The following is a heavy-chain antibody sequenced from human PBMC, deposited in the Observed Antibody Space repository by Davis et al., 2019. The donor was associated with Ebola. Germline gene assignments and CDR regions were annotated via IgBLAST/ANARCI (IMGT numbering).Heavy chain of an antibody. CDR3: ARVRGDYYGSGSYSYYYYYYGMDV. D-gene: IGHD3-10*01. J-gene: IGHJ6*04. CDR1: GGSFSGYY. V-gene: IGHV4-34*01. CDR2: INHSGST. Sequence: MPSETLSLTCAVYGGSFSGYYWSWIRQPPGKGLEWIGEINHSGSTNYNPSLKSRVTISVDTSKNQFSLKLSSVTAADTAVYYCARVRGDYYGSGSYSYYYYYYGMDVWGEGTTVTVSS.